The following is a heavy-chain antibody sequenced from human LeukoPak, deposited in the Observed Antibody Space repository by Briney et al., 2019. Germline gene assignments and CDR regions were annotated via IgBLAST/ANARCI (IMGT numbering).Heavy chain of an antibody. CDR1: GFTFSNYV. J-gene: IGHJ4*02. CDR2: ISSDGSPK. V-gene: IGHV3-33*06. Sequence: GGSLRLSCAASGFTFSNYVMHWVRQAPGKGLEWVAIISSDGSPKSYADSAKGRFSISRDNSKNTLYLEMNSLRAEDTAVYYCAKDQLSRGWSYFDYWGQGTLVTVSS. CDR3: AKDQLSRGWSYFDY. D-gene: IGHD6-19*01.